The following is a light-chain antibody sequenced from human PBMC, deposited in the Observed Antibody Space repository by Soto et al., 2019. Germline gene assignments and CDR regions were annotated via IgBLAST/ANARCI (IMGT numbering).Light chain of an antibody. J-gene: IGKJ4*01. V-gene: IGKV1-9*01. CDR2: DAS. Sequence: DIQLTQSPSFLSASIGDRVTITCRASQDFSNFLAWYQQKPGRAPKLLMYDASTLQSGVPSRFSGSGSGTVFTLTISSLQPEDFATYYCQQLYSFPLTFGGGTKVEIK. CDR1: QDFSNF. CDR3: QQLYSFPLT.